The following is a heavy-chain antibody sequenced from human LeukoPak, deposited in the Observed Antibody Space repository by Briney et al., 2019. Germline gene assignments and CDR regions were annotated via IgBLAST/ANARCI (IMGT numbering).Heavy chain of an antibody. CDR1: GFTFSDYY. D-gene: IGHD3-10*01. J-gene: IGHJ4*02. CDR3: ASYYYGSGTSLGY. V-gene: IGHV3-7*01. Sequence: PGGSLRLSCAASGFTFSDYYMSWIRQAPGKGLEWVANINQDASEKYYVESVKGRFAISRDNAKNSLYLQMNSLRAEDTAVYYCASYYYGSGTSLGYWGQGTLVTVSS. CDR2: INQDASEK.